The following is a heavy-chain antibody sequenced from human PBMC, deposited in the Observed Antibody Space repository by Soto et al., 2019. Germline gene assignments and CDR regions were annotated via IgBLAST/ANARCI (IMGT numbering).Heavy chain of an antibody. Sequence: PGGSLRLSCTASGFTLQNYAMAWVRQAPGKGLEWVSTLIGGHYGTAYSYSVKGRFTVSRDNSKNCLYLQMNSLGVEDTAMYFCAEGKSTGYIDWFDPWGQVSLVTVSS. D-gene: IGHD1-1*01. V-gene: IGHV3-23*01. J-gene: IGHJ5*02. CDR3: AEGKSTGYIDWFDP. CDR1: GFTLQNYA. CDR2: LIGGHYGT.